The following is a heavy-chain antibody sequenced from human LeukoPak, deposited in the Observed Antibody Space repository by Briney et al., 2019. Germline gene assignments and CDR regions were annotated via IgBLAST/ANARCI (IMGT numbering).Heavy chain of an antibody. CDR3: ARQEGYNYYYMDV. J-gene: IGHJ6*03. D-gene: IGHD5-12*01. CDR2: ISYSGST. CDR1: GRSISSSSHF. Sequence: SETLSLTCTVSGRSISSSSHFWGWIRQPPGKGLEWIGRISYSGSTYYNPSLKSRVTISVDTSKNQISLKLSSVTAADTAVYYCARQEGYNYYYMDVWGRGTTVTVSS. V-gene: IGHV4-39*01.